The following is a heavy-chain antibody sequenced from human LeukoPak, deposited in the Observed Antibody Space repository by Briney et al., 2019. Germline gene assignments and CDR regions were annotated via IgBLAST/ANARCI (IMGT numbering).Heavy chain of an antibody. V-gene: IGHV4-30-2*01. CDR3: ARLWYYYDSSGYYYYDAFDI. CDR1: GGSISSGGYS. D-gene: IGHD3-22*01. CDR2: IYHSGST. Sequence: SETLSLTCAVSGGSISSGGYSWSWIRQPPGKGLEWIGYIYHSGSTYYNPSLKSRVTISVDRSKNQFSLKLSSVTAADTAVYYCARLWYYYDSSGYYYYDAFDIWGQGTMVTVSS. J-gene: IGHJ3*02.